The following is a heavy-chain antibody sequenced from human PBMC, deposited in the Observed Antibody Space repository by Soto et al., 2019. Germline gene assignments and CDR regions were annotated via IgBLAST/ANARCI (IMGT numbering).Heavy chain of an antibody. J-gene: IGHJ4*02. CDR2: SYYSGNN. V-gene: IGHV4-30-4*01. CDR1: GASISSGDYY. CDR3: ASLRYFDLYYFDY. D-gene: IGHD3-9*01. Sequence: QVQLQESGRGLVKSSQTLSLTCTVSGASISSGDYYWSWIRQPPGKGLEWIGYSYYSGNNHYNPSLKSRVTISVDTSKNQFSRKLTSVTVADTAVYYCASLRYFDLYYFDYWGQGTLGTVSS.